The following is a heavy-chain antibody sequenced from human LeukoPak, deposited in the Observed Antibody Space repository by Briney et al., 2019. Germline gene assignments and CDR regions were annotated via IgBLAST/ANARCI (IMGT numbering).Heavy chain of an antibody. V-gene: IGHV1-2*02. Sequence: ASVKVSCKASGYTFTGYYMHWVRQAPGQGLEWMGWINPNTGGTNYAQKFQGRVTMTTDTSMSTAYMELSRLTSDDTAVYYCARAGGRSWFDPWGQGTLVTVSS. CDR2: INPNTGGT. J-gene: IGHJ5*02. CDR3: ARAGGRSWFDP. CDR1: GYTFTGYY.